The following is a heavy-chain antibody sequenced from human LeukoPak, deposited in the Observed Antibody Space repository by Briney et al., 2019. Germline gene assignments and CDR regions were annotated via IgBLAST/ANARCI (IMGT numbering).Heavy chain of an antibody. CDR3: ARGEAYSSSWFEWDWFDP. J-gene: IGHJ5*02. CDR1: GGSISSYY. CDR2: IYHSGST. Sequence: PSETLSLTCTVSGGSISSYYWSWIRQPPGKGPEWIGEIYHSGSTNYNPSLKSRVTISVDTSKNQFSLRLNSVTAADTAVYYCARGEAYSSSWFEWDWFDPWGQGTLVTVSS. D-gene: IGHD6-13*01. V-gene: IGHV4-34*01.